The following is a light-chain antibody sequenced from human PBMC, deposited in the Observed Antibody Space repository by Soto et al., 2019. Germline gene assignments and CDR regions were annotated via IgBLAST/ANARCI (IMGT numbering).Light chain of an antibody. Sequence: IQMTQSPSTLSTPVGDTITLTCRSSDMSSTWLAWYQQKPGKAPKLLIYKASSLESGVPSRFSGSGSGTEFTLTIRSLQPDDFATYYCQHYHSYWTFGQGTKLDIK. CDR2: KAS. V-gene: IGKV1-5*03. J-gene: IGKJ1*01. CDR1: DMSSTW. CDR3: QHYHSYWT.